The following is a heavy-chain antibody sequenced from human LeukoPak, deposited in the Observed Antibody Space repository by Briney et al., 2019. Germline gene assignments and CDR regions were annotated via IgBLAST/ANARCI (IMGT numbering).Heavy chain of an antibody. CDR1: GFTFSDHY. Sequence: PGGSLRLSCAASGFTFSDHYMDWVRQVPGKGLEWVSLISGGGGSTYYADSVKGRFTISRDDSKNTLFLQMNSLRAEDTAVYYCAKPTPAVGGGYYFDSWGQGTLVTVSS. CDR3: AKPTPAVGGGYYFDS. CDR2: ISGGGGST. V-gene: IGHV3-23*01. J-gene: IGHJ4*02. D-gene: IGHD2-2*01.